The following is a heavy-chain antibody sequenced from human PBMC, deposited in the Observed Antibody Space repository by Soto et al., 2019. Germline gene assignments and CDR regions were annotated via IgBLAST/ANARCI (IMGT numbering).Heavy chain of an antibody. J-gene: IGHJ4*02. Sequence: ASVKVSCKASGFTFTSSAVQWLRQARGQRLEWIGWIVVGSGNTNYAQKFQERVTITRDMSTSTAYMELSSLRSEDTAVYYCAADGNHCSSTSCYPYFDYWGQGTLVTVSS. D-gene: IGHD2-2*01. V-gene: IGHV1-58*01. CDR3: AADGNHCSSTSCYPYFDY. CDR2: IVVGSGNT. CDR1: GFTFTSSA.